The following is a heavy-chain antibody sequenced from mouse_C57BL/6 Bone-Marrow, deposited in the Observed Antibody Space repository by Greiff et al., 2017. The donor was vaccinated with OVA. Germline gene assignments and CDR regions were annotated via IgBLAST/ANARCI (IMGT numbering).Heavy chain of an antibody. CDR1: GFNIKDDY. V-gene: IGHV14-4*01. J-gene: IGHJ2*01. CDR2: IDPENGDT. D-gene: IGHD3-2*02. Sequence: EVQLQESGAELVRPGASVKLSCTASGFNIKDDYMHWVKQRPEQGLEWIGWIDPENGDTEYASKFQGKATITADTSSNTAYLQLSSLTSEDTAVYYCTTDSSGSPDYWGQGTTLTVSS. CDR3: TTDSSGSPDY.